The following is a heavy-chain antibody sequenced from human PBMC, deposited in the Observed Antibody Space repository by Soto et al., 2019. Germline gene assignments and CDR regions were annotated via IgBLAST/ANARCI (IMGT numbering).Heavy chain of an antibody. CDR2: ISGSGTTI. CDR3: AGDVHYYTSDS. D-gene: IGHD3-10*01. CDR1: GFSFSDHY. J-gene: IGHJ4*02. V-gene: IGHV3-11*01. Sequence: PGGSVRLSCGASGFSFSDHYMTWIRQAPGKWLEWVSYISGSGTTIYYTDSVKGRFTVSRDNAKNSVYLQMNSLRAEHTAVYYCAGDVHYYTSDSWRQGTLVTLSP.